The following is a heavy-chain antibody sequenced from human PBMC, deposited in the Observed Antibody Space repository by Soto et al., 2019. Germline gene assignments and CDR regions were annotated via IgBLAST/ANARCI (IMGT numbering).Heavy chain of an antibody. Sequence: ASVKVSCKASGYTFTSYAMHWVRQAPGQRLEWMGWINAGNGNTKYSQKFQGRVTMTTDTSTSTAYMELRSLRSDDTAVYYCARVADSSGYYTLYYFDYWGQGTLVTVSS. D-gene: IGHD3-22*01. V-gene: IGHV1-3*01. CDR3: ARVADSSGYYTLYYFDY. J-gene: IGHJ4*02. CDR1: GYTFTSYA. CDR2: INAGNGNT.